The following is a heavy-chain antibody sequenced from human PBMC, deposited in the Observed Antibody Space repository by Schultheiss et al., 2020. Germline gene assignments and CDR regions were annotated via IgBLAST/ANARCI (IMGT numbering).Heavy chain of an antibody. CDR3: ARIRAERFGELFYYYYGMDV. J-gene: IGHJ6*02. CDR2: IDWDDDK. D-gene: IGHD3-10*01. CDR1: GFSLSNARMG. V-gene: IGHV2-70*01. Sequence: SSPTLVKPTETLTLTCTVSGFSLSNARMGVSWIRQPPGKALEWLALIDWDDDKYYSTSLKTRLTISKDTSKNQVVLTMTNMDPVDTATYYCARIRAERFGELFYYYYGMDVWGQGTTVTVSS.